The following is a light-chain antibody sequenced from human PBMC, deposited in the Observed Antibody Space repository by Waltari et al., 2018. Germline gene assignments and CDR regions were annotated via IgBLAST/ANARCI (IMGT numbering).Light chain of an antibody. J-gene: IGKJ2*01. Sequence: DIQMTQSPSTLSASVGDRVTITCRASQSIGTWLAWYQQKPGKAPKLLIFQASNLESGVPSRFSGSGSGTEFTLTISSLQPDDFATYYCQQYGNCYTFGQGTKLEIK. CDR1: QSIGTW. CDR3: QQYGNCYT. CDR2: QAS. V-gene: IGKV1-5*03.